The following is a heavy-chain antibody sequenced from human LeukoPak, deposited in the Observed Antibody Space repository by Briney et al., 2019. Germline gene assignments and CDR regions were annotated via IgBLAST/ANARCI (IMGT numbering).Heavy chain of an antibody. CDR1: GFTVSSNY. Sequence: GGSLRLSCAASGFTVSSNYMSWVRQAPGKGLEWVSVIYSGGSTYYADSVKGRFTISRDNSKNTLYLQMNSLRAEDTAVYYCARASPAVAGTDDYWGQGTLVTVSS. V-gene: IGHV3-53*01. CDR3: ARASPAVAGTDDY. CDR2: IYSGGST. J-gene: IGHJ4*02. D-gene: IGHD6-19*01.